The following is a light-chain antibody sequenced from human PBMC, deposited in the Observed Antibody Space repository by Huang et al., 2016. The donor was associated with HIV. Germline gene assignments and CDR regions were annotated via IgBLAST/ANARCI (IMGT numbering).Light chain of an antibody. V-gene: IGKV3-11*01. J-gene: IGKJ4*01. CDR1: QSVSTY. CDR3: QQRSDWPLT. Sequence: EIVLTLSPATLSFSPGERATLSCRASQSVSTYLAWYQHRSGQAPRLLISDASNRVPGIPARFSGSGSGTDFTLTISSLEPEDIAVYYGQQRSDWPLTFGGGTKVEMK. CDR2: DAS.